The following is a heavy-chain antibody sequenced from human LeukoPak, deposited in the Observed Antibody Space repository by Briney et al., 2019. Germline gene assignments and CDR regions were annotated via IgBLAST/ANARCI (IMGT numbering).Heavy chain of an antibody. V-gene: IGHV3-23*01. J-gene: IGHJ6*03. CDR1: GFTFSSYA. CDR3: ARVGLNYYYMDV. CDR2: ISGSGGST. Sequence: PGGSLRLSCAASGFTFSSYAMSWVRQAPGRGLEWVSGISGSGGSTYYADSVKGRFTISRDNAKNSLYLQMNSLRAEDTAVYYCARVGLNYYYMDVWGKGTTVTVSS.